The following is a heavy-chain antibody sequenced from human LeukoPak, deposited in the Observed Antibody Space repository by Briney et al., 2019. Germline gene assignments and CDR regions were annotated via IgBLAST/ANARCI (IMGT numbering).Heavy chain of an antibody. CDR3: ARHDFWSGFKGGDY. D-gene: IGHD3-3*01. Sequence: GGSLRLSCAASGFTFDDYGMSWVRHVPGKGLEWVSSINGNGGSTAYADSVKGRFTISRDNAKNSLFLQMNSLRAEDTAFYYCARHDFWSGFKGGDYWGQGTLVTVSS. J-gene: IGHJ4*02. CDR1: GFTFDDYG. CDR2: INGNGGST. V-gene: IGHV3-20*04.